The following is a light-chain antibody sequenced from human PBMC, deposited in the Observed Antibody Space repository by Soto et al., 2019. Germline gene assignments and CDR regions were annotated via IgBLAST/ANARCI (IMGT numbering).Light chain of an antibody. CDR1: QSISNN. CDR2: GAS. CDR3: QQYNNWWT. V-gene: IGKV3-15*01. Sequence: EIVMTQSPATLSVSPGERATLSCRASQSISNNLAWYHQRPGQAPRLLMYGASTRATGIPARFSGSGSGTEFTLTISSLQSEDFAVYYCQQYNNWWTFGQGTRVESK. J-gene: IGKJ1*01.